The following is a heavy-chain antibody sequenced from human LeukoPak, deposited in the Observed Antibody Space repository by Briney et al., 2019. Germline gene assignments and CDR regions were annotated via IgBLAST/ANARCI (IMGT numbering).Heavy chain of an antibody. CDR1: GFTFSSYG. CDR2: ISYDGSNK. J-gene: IGHJ3*02. V-gene: IGHV3-30*18. D-gene: IGHD4-17*01. CDR3: AKEGGEAAFDI. Sequence: GGSLRLSCAASGFTFSSYGMHWVRQAPGKGLEWVAVISYDGSNKYYADSVKGRFTISRDNSKNTLYLQMNSLRAEDTAVYYCAKEGGEAAFDIWGQGTMVTVSS.